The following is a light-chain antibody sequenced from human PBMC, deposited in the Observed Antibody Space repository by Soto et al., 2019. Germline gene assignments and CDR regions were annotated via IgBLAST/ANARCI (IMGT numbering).Light chain of an antibody. V-gene: IGKV3-20*01. Sequence: EFVLTQSRGTLSLSPGGRSTLSCRASQTVRNNYLAWYQQKPGQAPRLLIYDASSRATGIPDRFSGGGSGTDFTLTISRLEPEDVAVYYCQQFSSYPLTFGGGTKVDIK. CDR3: QQFSSYPLT. CDR2: DAS. CDR1: QTVRNNY. J-gene: IGKJ4*01.